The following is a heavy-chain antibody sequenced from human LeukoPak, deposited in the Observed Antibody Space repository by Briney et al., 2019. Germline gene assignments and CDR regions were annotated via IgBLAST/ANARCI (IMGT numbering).Heavy chain of an antibody. J-gene: IGHJ4*02. Sequence: SDTLSLTCAVSGGSISSSNWWSWVRQTPGTGLDWIGEIYHSGSINYNPSLKSRVTISVDTPKNQFSLKLSSVTAADTAVYYCARLFPIYDILTGYATDQDYWGQGTLVTVSS. D-gene: IGHD3-9*01. CDR1: GGSISSSNW. V-gene: IGHV4-4*02. CDR3: ARLFPIYDILTGYATDQDY. CDR2: IYHSGSI.